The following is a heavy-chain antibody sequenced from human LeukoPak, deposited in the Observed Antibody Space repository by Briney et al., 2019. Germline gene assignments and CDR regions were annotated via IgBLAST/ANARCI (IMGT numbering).Heavy chain of an antibody. CDR1: GGTFSSYT. J-gene: IGHJ6*02. Sequence: GSSVKVSCKASGGTFSSYTISWVRQAPGQGLEWMGMIIPILGIANYAQKFQGRVTITADKSTSKAYMELSSLRSEDTAVYYCAGGIAVAGTPSWYYGMDVWGQGTTVTVSS. CDR3: AGGIAVAGTPSWYYGMDV. D-gene: IGHD6-19*01. V-gene: IGHV1-69*02. CDR2: IIPILGIA.